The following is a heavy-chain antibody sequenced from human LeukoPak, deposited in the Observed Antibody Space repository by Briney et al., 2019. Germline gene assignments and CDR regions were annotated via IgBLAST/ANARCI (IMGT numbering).Heavy chain of an antibody. D-gene: IGHD2-2*02. V-gene: IGHV3-23*01. CDR2: IIGSGGST. CDR1: GFTFSSYA. Sequence: GGSLRLSCAASGFTFSSYAMSWVRQAPGKGLEWFSAIIGSGGSTYYADSVKGRFTISRDNSKNTLYLQMNSLRAEDTAVYYCARKHLIVVVPAAIRRGFDYWGQGTLVTVSS. J-gene: IGHJ4*02. CDR3: ARKHLIVVVPAAIRRGFDY.